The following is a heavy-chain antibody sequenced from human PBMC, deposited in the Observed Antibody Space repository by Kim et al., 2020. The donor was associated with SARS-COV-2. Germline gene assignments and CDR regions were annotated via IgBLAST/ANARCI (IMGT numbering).Heavy chain of an antibody. CDR3: AKAYYDILTGYYKTLYYYFGMDV. CDR1: GFTFSSYG. V-gene: IGHV3-30*18. Sequence: GGSLRLSCAASGFTFSSYGMHWVRQAPGKGLEWVAVISYDGSNKYYADSVKGRFTISRDNSKNTLYLQMNSLRAEDMAVYYCAKAYYDILTGYYKTLYYYFGMDVWGQGTTVTVSS. D-gene: IGHD3-9*01. J-gene: IGHJ6*02. CDR2: ISYDGSNK.